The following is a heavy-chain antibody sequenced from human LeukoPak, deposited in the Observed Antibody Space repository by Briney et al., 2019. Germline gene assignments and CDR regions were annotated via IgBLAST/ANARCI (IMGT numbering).Heavy chain of an antibody. D-gene: IGHD3/OR15-3a*01. J-gene: IGHJ4*02. Sequence: SETLSLTCTVSGDSMSSYYWSWIRQPPGKGLEWIGYIYYSGHTNYNPSLKSRVTISVDTSKNQFSLKMRSVTAADTAVYYCARGAGRTGGFDHWGQGTLVTVSS. CDR1: GDSMSSYY. CDR2: IYYSGHT. V-gene: IGHV4-59*01. CDR3: ARGAGRTGGFDH.